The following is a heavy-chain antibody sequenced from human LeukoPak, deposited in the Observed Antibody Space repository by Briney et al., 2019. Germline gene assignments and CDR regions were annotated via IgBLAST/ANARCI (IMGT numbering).Heavy chain of an antibody. J-gene: IGHJ6*02. CDR1: GYSFSTYW. Sequence: GESLKISCKGSGYSFSTYWIGWLGRLPGKAREGMGLIIPGNFDTRYSPSFQGQVTISADKSISTAYLQWSSLKASDTAMYYCARRAYCSGDCTRHYSYYYSMDVWGQGTTVTVSS. CDR3: ARRAYCSGDCTRHYSYYYSMDV. D-gene: IGHD2-21*02. V-gene: IGHV5-51*01. CDR2: IIPGNFDT.